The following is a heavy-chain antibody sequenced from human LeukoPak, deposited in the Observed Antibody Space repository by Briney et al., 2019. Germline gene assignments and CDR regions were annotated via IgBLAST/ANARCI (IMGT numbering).Heavy chain of an antibody. J-gene: IGHJ6*02. D-gene: IGHD4/OR15-4a*01. CDR3: ARYANSPYYYYAMDV. V-gene: IGHV4-59*12. Sequence: SETLSLTCTVSGGSIIGYYLSWIRQPPGKGLEWIGSIYYSGSTNYNPFLKSRVTISVETSKNQSSLKLSSVTAADTAVYYCARYANSPYYYYAMDVWGQGTTVTVSS. CDR1: GGSIIGYY. CDR2: IYYSGST.